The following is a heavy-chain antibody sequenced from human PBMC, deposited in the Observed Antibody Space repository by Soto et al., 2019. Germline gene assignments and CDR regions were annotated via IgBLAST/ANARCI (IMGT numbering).Heavy chain of an antibody. D-gene: IGHD3-22*01. Sequence: QVQLVESGGGVVQHGRSLRLSCAASGFTFSSYGMHWVRQAPGKGLEWVAVISYDGSNKYYADSVKGRFTISRDNSKNTLYLQMNSLRAEDTAVYYCAKDVKDSGYYFDYWGQGTLVTVSS. V-gene: IGHV3-30*18. CDR2: ISYDGSNK. CDR3: AKDVKDSGYYFDY. CDR1: GFTFSSYG. J-gene: IGHJ4*02.